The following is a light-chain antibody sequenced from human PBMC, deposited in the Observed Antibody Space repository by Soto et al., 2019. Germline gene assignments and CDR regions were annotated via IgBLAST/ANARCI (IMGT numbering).Light chain of an antibody. Sequence: QSALTQPASVSGSPGQSITISCTGTSSDVGSYNLVSWYQQHPGKAPKLMIYEGSKRPSGVSNRFSGSKSGNTASLTISGLQAEDEADYSCSSYTSSSSWVFGGGTKLTVL. CDR3: SSYTSSSSWV. CDR1: SSDVGSYNL. V-gene: IGLV2-14*02. J-gene: IGLJ3*02. CDR2: EGS.